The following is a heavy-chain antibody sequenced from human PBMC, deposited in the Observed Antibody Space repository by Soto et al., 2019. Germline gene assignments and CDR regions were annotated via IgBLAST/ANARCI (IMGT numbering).Heavy chain of an antibody. Sequence: QVQLVQSGAEEKKPGASVKVSCKASGYTFTSYAMHWVRQAPGQRLEWMGWINAGNGNTKYSQKFQGRVTITRDTYASTGYMELSSLRAEDTAVYFCARSIVVVTALDYWGQGTLVTVSS. CDR3: ARSIVVVTALDY. CDR1: GYTFTSYA. J-gene: IGHJ4*02. D-gene: IGHD2-21*02. V-gene: IGHV1-3*05. CDR2: INAGNGNT.